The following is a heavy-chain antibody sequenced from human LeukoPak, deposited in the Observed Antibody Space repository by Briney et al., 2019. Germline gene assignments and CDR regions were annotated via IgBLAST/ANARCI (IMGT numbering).Heavy chain of an antibody. CDR1: GYTFTSYD. D-gene: IGHD6-19*01. V-gene: IGHV1-8*01. CDR3: ARGYRQWLVLRRADY. CDR2: MNPNSGNT. J-gene: IGHJ4*02. Sequence: ASVKVSCKASGYTFTSYDINWVRQAPGQGLEWMGWMNPNSGNTGYAQKFQGRVTMTRNTSISTAYMELSSLRSEDTAVYYCARGYRQWLVLRRADYWGQGTLVTASS.